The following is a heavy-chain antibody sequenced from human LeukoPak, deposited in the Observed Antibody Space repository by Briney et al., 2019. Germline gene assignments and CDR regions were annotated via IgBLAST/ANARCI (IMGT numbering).Heavy chain of an antibody. D-gene: IGHD3-16*01. CDR1: GYTFTSYG. CDR3: ARLRGRDSYYYYYYMDV. Sequence: ASVKVSCKASGYTFTSYGISWVRQATGQGLEWMGWMNPNSGNTGYAQKFQGRVTITRNTSISTAYVELSSLRSEDTAVYYCARLRGRDSYYYYYYMDVWGKGTTVTVSS. V-gene: IGHV1-8*03. J-gene: IGHJ6*03. CDR2: MNPNSGNT.